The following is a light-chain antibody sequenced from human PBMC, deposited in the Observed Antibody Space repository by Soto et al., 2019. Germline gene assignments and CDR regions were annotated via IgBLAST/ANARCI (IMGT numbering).Light chain of an antibody. CDR1: QSVYSN. CDR3: QQFNQWPLT. CDR2: GSF. J-gene: IGKJ4*01. Sequence: EIVMTQSPATLSVSPGERVTLSCRASQSVYSNLAWYQQKPGQAPRLLIHGSFTRSTGIPARCSGSGSGTEFTLTISSLQSEDCAVYYCQQFNQWPLTFGGGTKVEIK. V-gene: IGKV3-15*01.